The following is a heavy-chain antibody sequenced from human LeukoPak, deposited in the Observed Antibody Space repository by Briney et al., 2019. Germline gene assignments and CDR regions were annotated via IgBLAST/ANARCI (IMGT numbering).Heavy chain of an antibody. CDR3: AKAPFSSQFNYFDY. D-gene: IGHD5-24*01. V-gene: IGHV3-33*06. CDR2: IWYDGSNK. CDR1: GFTFSSYG. J-gene: IGHJ4*02. Sequence: PGGSLRLSCAASGFTFSSYGMHWARQAPGKGLEWVAVIWYDGSNKYYADSVKGRFTISRDNSKNTLYLQMNSLRAEDTAVYYCAKAPFSSQFNYFDYWGQGTLVTVSS.